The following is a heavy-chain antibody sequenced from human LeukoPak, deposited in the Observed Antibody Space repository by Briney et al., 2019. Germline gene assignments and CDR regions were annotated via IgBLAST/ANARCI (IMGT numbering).Heavy chain of an antibody. CDR2: ISWNSGSI. V-gene: IGHV3-9*01. CDR3: TKDIGSRMITFGGVIANAFVS. J-gene: IGHJ4*02. D-gene: IGHD3-16*02. Sequence: PGRSLRLSCAASGFTFDDYAMHWVRQAPGKGLEWVSGISWNSGSIGYADSVKGRFTISRDNAKNSLYLQMNSLRAEDTASYYCTKDIGSRMITFGGVIANAFVSWGQGTLVTVSS. CDR1: GFTFDDYA.